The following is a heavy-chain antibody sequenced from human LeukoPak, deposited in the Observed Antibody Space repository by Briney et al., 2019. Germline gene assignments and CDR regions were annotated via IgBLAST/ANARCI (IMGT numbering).Heavy chain of an antibody. CDR3: AGAGFGWKSEF. D-gene: IGHD3-9*01. Sequence: GGFLRLSCVASGFTFSSYEMNWVRQAPGKGLGWVSYISSRGSSIYYADSVKGRFTISRDSAKNSLYLQMNSLRADDTAVYYCAGAGFGWKSEFWGQGTLVTVSS. V-gene: IGHV3-48*03. CDR1: GFTFSSYE. CDR2: ISSRGSSI. J-gene: IGHJ4*02.